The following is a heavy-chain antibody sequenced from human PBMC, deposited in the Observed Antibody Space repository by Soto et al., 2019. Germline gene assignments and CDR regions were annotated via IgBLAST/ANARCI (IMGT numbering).Heavy chain of an antibody. CDR2: IDPSDSYT. Sequence: PGESLKISCNGSGYSFTSYWISWVRQMPGKGLEWMGRIDPSDSYTNYSPSFQGHVTISADKSISTAYLQWSSLKASDTAMYCARNSRPDRYGMDVWGQGTTVTVYS. CDR3: ARNSRPDRYGMDV. J-gene: IGHJ6*02. CDR1: GYSFTSYW. V-gene: IGHV5-10-1*01. D-gene: IGHD3-22*01.